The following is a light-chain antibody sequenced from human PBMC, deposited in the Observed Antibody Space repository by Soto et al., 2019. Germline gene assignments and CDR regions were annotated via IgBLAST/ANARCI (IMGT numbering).Light chain of an antibody. CDR1: NIGSKN. V-gene: IGLV3-9*01. CDR2: RDS. Sequence: SYELTQPLSVSVALGQTARITCGGNNIGSKNVHWYQQKPGQAPVLVIYRDSNWPSGIPERFSGSNSGNTATLTISRAQAGDEADYYCQVWDSSTARVFGGGTKVTVL. J-gene: IGLJ3*02. CDR3: QVWDSSTARV.